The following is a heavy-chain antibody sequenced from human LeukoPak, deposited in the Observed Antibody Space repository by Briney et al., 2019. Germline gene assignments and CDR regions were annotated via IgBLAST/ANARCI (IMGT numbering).Heavy chain of an antibody. CDR2: IKSDEDST. V-gene: IGHV3-74*01. CDR1: GFTFSSYW. Sequence: GGSLRLSCAASGFTFSSYWMHWVRQAPGKGLVWVSRIKSDEDSTTYADSVKGRFTISRDNAKNTLYLQMNSLRADDTAVYYCAGSLYGGNKLDYWGQGTLVTVSS. D-gene: IGHD1-26*01. J-gene: IGHJ4*02. CDR3: AGSLYGGNKLDY.